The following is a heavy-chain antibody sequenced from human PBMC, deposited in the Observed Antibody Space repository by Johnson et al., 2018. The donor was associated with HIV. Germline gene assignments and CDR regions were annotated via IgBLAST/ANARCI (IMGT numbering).Heavy chain of an antibody. CDR2: ISYYGRIP. Sequence: QVQLVESGGGVVRPGGSLRLSCAASGFTFDDYGVSWVRQVRGKGLEWVAVISYYGRIPSHADSVKGRFTTSRDNSKSTVFLQMSNLRPEDTAVYYCAKGRKWNDVGNDALDIWGQGTLVTVSS. J-gene: IGHJ3*02. CDR3: AKGRKWNDVGNDALDI. V-gene: IGHV3-30*18. D-gene: IGHD1-1*01. CDR1: GFTFDDYG.